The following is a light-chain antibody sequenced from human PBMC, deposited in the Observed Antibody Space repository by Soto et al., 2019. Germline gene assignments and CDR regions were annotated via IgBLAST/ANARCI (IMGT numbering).Light chain of an antibody. J-gene: IGKJ1*01. CDR1: QSITNN. Sequence: ELVMTQSPATLSVSPGERATLSCRASQSITNNLAWYQQRPGQAPRLLIYGASTRATGVPARFSGSGSGTDFTLTISRLEPEDFAVYYCQQYGSSGTFGQGTKVDI. CDR3: QQYGSSGT. CDR2: GAS. V-gene: IGKV3-15*01.